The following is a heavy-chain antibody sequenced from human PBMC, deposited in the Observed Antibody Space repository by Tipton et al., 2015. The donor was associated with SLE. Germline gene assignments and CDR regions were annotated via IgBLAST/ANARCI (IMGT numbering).Heavy chain of an antibody. J-gene: IGHJ4*02. Sequence: TLSLTCTVSGGSINNRHHYWSWVRQPPGKGLEWIGRIYYSGSTKYNPSLKSRVTISLDTSKNQFSLDLTSVTAADTAMYYCARNPDYYVSGSHFDFWGQGTLVTVSS. V-gene: IGHV4-61*01. CDR1: GGSINNRHHY. D-gene: IGHD3-10*01. CDR3: ARNPDYYVSGSHFDF. CDR2: IYYSGST.